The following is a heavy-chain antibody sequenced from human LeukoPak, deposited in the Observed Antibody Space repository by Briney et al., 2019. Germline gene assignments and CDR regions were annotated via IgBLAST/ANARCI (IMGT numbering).Heavy chain of an antibody. CDR2: ISSSGSTI. D-gene: IGHD5-18*01. CDR1: GGSISSSSYY. CDR3: ARDQGYSYEGYYYGMDV. J-gene: IGHJ6*02. Sequence: LSLTCTVSGGSISSSSYYWGLIRQAPGKGLEWVSYISSSGSTIYYADSVKGRFTISRDNAKNSLYLQMNSLRAEDTAVYYCARDQGYSYEGYYYGMDVWGQGTTVTVSS. V-gene: IGHV3-11*01.